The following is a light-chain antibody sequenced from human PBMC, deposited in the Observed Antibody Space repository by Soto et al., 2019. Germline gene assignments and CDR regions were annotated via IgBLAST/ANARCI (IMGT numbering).Light chain of an antibody. J-gene: IGKJ5*01. CDR1: QSISSW. Sequence: DIQMTQSPSTLSAAVGDRVTITCRASQSISSWLAWYQQKPGKAPKLLIYDASSLESGVPQRFSGSGSGTEFTLTISSLQSEDFGVYYCQQHDQWPLTFGQGTRLEIK. CDR3: QQHDQWPLT. CDR2: DAS. V-gene: IGKV1-5*01.